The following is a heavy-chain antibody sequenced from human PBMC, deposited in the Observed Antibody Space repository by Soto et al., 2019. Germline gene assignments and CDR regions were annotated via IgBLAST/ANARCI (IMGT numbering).Heavy chain of an antibody. CDR3: ANLPYSYYYDSSGYYFDY. J-gene: IGHJ4*02. CDR2: ISGSGGST. Sequence: GGSLRLSCAASGFTFSSYAMSWVRQAPGKGLEWVSAISGSGGSTYYADSVKGRFTISRDNSKNTLYLQMNSLRAEDTAVYYGANLPYSYYYDSSGYYFDYWGQGTLVTVSS. V-gene: IGHV3-23*01. CDR1: GFTFSSYA. D-gene: IGHD3-22*01.